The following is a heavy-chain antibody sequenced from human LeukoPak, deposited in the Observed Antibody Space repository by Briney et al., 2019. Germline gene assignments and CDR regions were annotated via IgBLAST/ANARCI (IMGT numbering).Heavy chain of an antibody. CDR2: ISGSGGST. CDR1: GFTFSSYA. CDR3: ARYCSGGSCYQKYAFDI. Sequence: GGSLRLSCAASGFTFSSYAMSWVRQAPGKGLEWVSAISGSGGSTYYADSVKGRFTISRDNAKNSLYLQMNSLRAEDTAVYYCARYCSGGSCYQKYAFDIWGQGTMVTVSS. J-gene: IGHJ3*02. V-gene: IGHV3-23*01. D-gene: IGHD2-15*01.